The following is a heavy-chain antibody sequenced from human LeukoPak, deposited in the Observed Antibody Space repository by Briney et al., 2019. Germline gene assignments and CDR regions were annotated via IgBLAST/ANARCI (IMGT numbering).Heavy chain of an antibody. Sequence: PGGSLRLSCAASGFIFHNYWMSWVRQAPGKGLEWVANINQSGSDKYYLDSVKGRFTISRDNAKNSLYLQMNSLRAEDTAVYYCETGMIGGVMDDYWGQGTLVTVSS. V-gene: IGHV3-7*05. CDR2: INQSGSDK. J-gene: IGHJ4*02. D-gene: IGHD3-16*01. CDR3: ETGMIGGVMDDY. CDR1: GFIFHNYW.